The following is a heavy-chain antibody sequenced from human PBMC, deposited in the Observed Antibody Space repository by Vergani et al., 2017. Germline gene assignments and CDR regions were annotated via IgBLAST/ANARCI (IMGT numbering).Heavy chain of an antibody. CDR1: GGSISSGGYS. D-gene: IGHD4-17*01. CDR2: IYRSGST. J-gene: IGHJ3*02. Sequence: QLQLQESGSGLVKPSQTLSLTCAVSGGSISSGGYSWSWIRQPPGKGLEWIGYIYRSGSTYYNPSLKSRVTISVDRSKNQFSLKLSSVTAADTAVYYCARGGRDYVDAFEIWGQGTMVTVSS. CDR3: ARGGRDYVDAFEI. V-gene: IGHV4-30-2*01.